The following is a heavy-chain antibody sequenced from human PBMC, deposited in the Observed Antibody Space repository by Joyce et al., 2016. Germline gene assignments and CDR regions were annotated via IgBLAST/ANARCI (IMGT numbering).Heavy chain of an antibody. V-gene: IGHV3-30-3*01. J-gene: IGHJ6*02. Sequence: QVQLVVSGGGVVQPGRSLRLSCAASGFTFSNYAMHWVRQAPGKGLEWVAVILYEGNNKFQADSVQGQFTISRDISKNTLFLQMNSLRGEDTAVYYCARDRTRGVDPKKYYYYGMDIWGQGNTVTVSS. CDR1: GFTFSNYA. CDR3: ARDRTRGVDPKKYYYYGMDI. D-gene: IGHD2-15*01. CDR2: ILYEGNNK.